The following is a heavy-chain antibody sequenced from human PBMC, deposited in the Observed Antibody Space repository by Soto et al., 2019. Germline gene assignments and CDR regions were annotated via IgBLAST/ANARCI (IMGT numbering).Heavy chain of an antibody. CDR3: ARLMTGYSLYYYGMDV. V-gene: IGHV4-59*01. CDR2: MYYSGST. Sequence: PSETLSLTCTVSGGSISTYYWSWIRQPPGKGLECLGYMYYSGSTNYNPSLKSRVTISVDTSKNQFSLKLSSVTAADTAVYYCARLMTGYSLYYYGMDVWGQGTTVTVSS. J-gene: IGHJ6*02. CDR1: GGSISTYY. D-gene: IGHD3-9*01.